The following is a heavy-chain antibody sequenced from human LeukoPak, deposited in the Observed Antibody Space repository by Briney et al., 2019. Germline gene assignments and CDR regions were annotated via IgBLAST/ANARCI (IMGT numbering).Heavy chain of an antibody. CDR1: GGTFSSYA. CDR2: IIPVFGTA. CDR3: ARGYGDHDNWFDP. J-gene: IGHJ5*02. V-gene: IGHV1-69*01. Sequence: ASVKVSCKASGGTFSSYAISWVRQAPGHGLEWMGGIIPVFGTANYAQKFQGRVTITADESTSTAYMELSSLRSEDTAVYYCARGYGDHDNWFDPWGQGTLVTVSS. D-gene: IGHD4-17*01.